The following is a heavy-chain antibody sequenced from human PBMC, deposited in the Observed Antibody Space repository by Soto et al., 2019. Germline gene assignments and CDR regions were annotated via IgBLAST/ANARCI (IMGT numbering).Heavy chain of an antibody. Sequence: QVQLQESGPGLVKPSQTLSLTCTVSGGSISSGGYYWSWIRQHPGKGLEWIGYIYYSGSTYYNPSPKGRVNIAVDTSKNQFSLKLSSVTAADTAVYYCARVLIVDYYYGMDVWGQGTTVTVSS. CDR2: IYYSGST. CDR1: GGSISSGGYY. CDR3: ARVLIVDYYYGMDV. D-gene: IGHD3-22*01. J-gene: IGHJ6*02. V-gene: IGHV4-31*03.